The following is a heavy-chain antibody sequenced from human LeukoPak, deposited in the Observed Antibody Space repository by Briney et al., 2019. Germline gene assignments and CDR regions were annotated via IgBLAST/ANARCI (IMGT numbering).Heavy chain of an antibody. D-gene: IGHD1-26*01. V-gene: IGHV3-7*04. CDR2: IKQDGTEE. CDR3: ARGVGATHFDY. CDR1: GFTFSSYW. J-gene: IGHJ4*02. Sequence: GGSLRLSCAASGFTFSSYWISWVRQAPGKGLEWVAIIKQDGTEEYYVDSVKGRFTISRDNAKNSLYLQMSSLRAEDTAVYYCARGVGATHFDYWGQRTLVTVSS.